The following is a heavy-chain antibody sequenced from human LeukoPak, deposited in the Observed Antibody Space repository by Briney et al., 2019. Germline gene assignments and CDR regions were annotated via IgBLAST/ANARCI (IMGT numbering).Heavy chain of an antibody. Sequence: ASVKVSCKASGYTFTSYGISWVRQAPGQGLEWMGWISAYNGNTDYAQKLQGRVTMTTDTSTSTAYMELRSLRSDDTAVYYCARDRCGSSGCVNDYWGQGTLVTVSS. CDR1: GYTFTSYG. V-gene: IGHV1-18*01. CDR3: ARDRCGSSGCVNDY. D-gene: IGHD6-19*01. CDR2: ISAYNGNT. J-gene: IGHJ4*02.